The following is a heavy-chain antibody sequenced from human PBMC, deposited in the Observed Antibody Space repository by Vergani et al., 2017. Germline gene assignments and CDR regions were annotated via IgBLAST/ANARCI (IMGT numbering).Heavy chain of an antibody. J-gene: IGHJ4*02. V-gene: IGHV4-61*02. Sequence: QVQLQESGPGLVKPSQTLSLTCTVSGGSISSGSYYWSWIRQPAGKGLEWIGRIYTIGSTNYNPSLKSGVTISVDTSKNRFSLKLSSVTAADTAVYYCAGGLTETRGDWGGEGTLVAVSS. D-gene: IGHD1-7*01. CDR3: AGGLTETRGDW. CDR1: GGSISSGSYY. CDR2: IYTIGST.